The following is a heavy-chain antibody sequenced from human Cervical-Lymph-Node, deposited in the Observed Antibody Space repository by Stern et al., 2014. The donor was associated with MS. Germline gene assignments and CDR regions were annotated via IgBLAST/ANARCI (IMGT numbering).Heavy chain of an antibody. Sequence: QVQLVQSGAEVKKPGASVKVSCKASGYTFTGQYMHWVRQAPGQGLEWMGWINPNSGGTNYAQKFQGRVTMTRDTFISTAYMELSSLRSDDTAVYYCARVHWGGHEPQYFDYWGQGSLVTVSS. J-gene: IGHJ4*02. D-gene: IGHD1-14*01. V-gene: IGHV1-2*02. CDR2: INPNSGGT. CDR3: ARVHWGGHEPQYFDY. CDR1: GYTFTGQY.